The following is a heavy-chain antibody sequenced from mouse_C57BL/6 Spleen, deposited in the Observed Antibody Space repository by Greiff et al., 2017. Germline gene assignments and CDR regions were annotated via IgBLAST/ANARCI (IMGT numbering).Heavy chain of an antibody. CDR1: GYTFTDYE. J-gene: IGHJ3*01. Sequence: QVHVKQSGAELVRPGASVTLSCKASGYTFTDYEMNWVKQTPVHGLEWIGAIDPETGGTAYNQKFKGKAILTADKSSSTAYMELRSLTSEASAVYYCTRLLLDDYGGAWFAYWGQGTLVTVSA. D-gene: IGHD2-4*01. CDR2: IDPETGGT. V-gene: IGHV1-15*01. CDR3: TRLLLDDYGGAWFAY.